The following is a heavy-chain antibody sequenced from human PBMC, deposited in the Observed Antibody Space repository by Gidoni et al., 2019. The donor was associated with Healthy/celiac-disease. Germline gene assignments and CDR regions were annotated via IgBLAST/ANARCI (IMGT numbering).Heavy chain of an antibody. CDR3: ARDPLFIVGATGLGYFDY. Sequence: QVQMVQSGAEVKKPGASVTVSCKASGGTFSSYAISWVRQAPGQGLEWMGGIIPMFGTANYEQKFQSRVTITADESTSTAYMELSSLRSEDTAVYYCARDPLFIVGATGLGYFDYWGQGTLVTVSS. CDR2: IIPMFGTA. D-gene: IGHD1-26*01. J-gene: IGHJ4*02. CDR1: GGTFSSYA. V-gene: IGHV1-69*01.